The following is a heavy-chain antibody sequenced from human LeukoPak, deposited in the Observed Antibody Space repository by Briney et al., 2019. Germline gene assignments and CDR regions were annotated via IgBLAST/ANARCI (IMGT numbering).Heavy chain of an antibody. V-gene: IGHV1-2*02. J-gene: IGHJ5*02. D-gene: IGHD2-2*02. CDR2: ITPNSGGT. CDR3: ARGFRLSAIEDWFDP. Sequence: ASVRVSCKASGYTFTAYYMHWVRLAPGQGLEWMGWITPNSGGTKYAQRFRGRVTMTRDTSISTAYMELSGLRSDDTAVYYCARGFRLSAIEDWFDPWGQGTLVTVSS. CDR1: GYTFTAYY.